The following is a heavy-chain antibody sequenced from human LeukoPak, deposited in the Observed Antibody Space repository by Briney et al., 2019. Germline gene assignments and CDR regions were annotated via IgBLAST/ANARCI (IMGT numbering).Heavy chain of an antibody. D-gene: IGHD3-10*01. J-gene: IGHJ3*01. CDR2: ISAYNGNT. CDR3: ATGDGLLWFGEFLG. Sequence: ASVKVSCKASGGTFSSYAISWVRQAPGQGLEWMGWISAYNGNTNYAQKLQGRVTMTTDTSTSTAYMELRSLRSDDTAVYYCATGDGLLWFGEFLGWGQGTMVTVSS. V-gene: IGHV1-18*01. CDR1: GGTFSSYA.